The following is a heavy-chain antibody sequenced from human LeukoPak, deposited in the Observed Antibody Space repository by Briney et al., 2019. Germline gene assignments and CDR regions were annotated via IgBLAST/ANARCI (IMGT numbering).Heavy chain of an antibody. CDR3: ARVHIHTSGSYYPVDY. CDR1: GFTFSSYS. D-gene: IGHD1-26*01. J-gene: IGHJ4*02. V-gene: IGHV3-48*01. Sequence: GGSLRLSCAASGFTFSSYSMNWVRQAPGKGLEWVSYISSTSSTIFYADSVKGRFTIPRDNGKNSLYLQMNSLRAEDTAVYFCARVHIHTSGSYYPVDYWGQGTLVTVSS. CDR2: ISSTSSTI.